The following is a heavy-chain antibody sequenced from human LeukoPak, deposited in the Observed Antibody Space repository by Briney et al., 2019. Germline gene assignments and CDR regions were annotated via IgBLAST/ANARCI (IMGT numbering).Heavy chain of an antibody. D-gene: IGHD2-15*01. J-gene: IGHJ4*02. CDR3: ANRPRYCSGGSCYGMYN. Sequence: PGRSLRLSCAASGFTFSSYGMHWVRQAPGKGLEWVAVIWYDGSNKYYADSVKGRFTISGDNSKNTLYLQMNSLRAEDTAVYYCANRPRYCSGGSCYGMYNWGQGTLVTVSS. CDR1: GFTFSSYG. V-gene: IGHV3-33*06. CDR2: IWYDGSNK.